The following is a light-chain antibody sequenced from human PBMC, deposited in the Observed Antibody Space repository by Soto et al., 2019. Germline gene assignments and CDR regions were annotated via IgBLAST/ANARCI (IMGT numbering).Light chain of an antibody. CDR1: QSISGS. CDR2: GAS. CDR3: QQSDNIPLT. J-gene: IGKJ4*01. Sequence: DIQMTQSPSSLSASVGDRITITSRASQSISGSLNWYQQKSGKAPKLLIYGASSLESGVPSRFSGSGSGTDFTLTISSLQPEDFATYYCQQSDNIPLTFGGGTKVEIK. V-gene: IGKV1-39*01.